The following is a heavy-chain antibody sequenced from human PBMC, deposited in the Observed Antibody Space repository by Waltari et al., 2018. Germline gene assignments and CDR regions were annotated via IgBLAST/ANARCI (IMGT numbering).Heavy chain of an antibody. J-gene: IGHJ4*02. CDR1: GFTFSSYA. Sequence: VQLLESGGGLVQPGGSLRLSCAASGFTFSSYAMSWVRQAPEKGLEWVAVISYDGRNKYYADSVKGRFTISRDNSKNTLYLQMNSLGAEDTAVYYCARAQPGGYYFDYWGQGTLVTVSS. CDR3: ARAQPGGYYFDY. CDR2: ISYDGRNK. V-gene: IGHV3-30*04. D-gene: IGHD3-16*01.